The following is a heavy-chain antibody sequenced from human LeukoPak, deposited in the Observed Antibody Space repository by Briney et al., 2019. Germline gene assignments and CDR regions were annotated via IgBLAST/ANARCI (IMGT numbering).Heavy chain of an antibody. CDR3: ARDGSGSYYKFDY. CDR2: ISSSGSTI. J-gene: IGHJ4*02. V-gene: IGHV3-11*04. CDR1: RFTFSDYY. D-gene: IGHD3-10*01. Sequence: GGSLRLSCAASRFTFSDYYMSWIRQAPGKGLEWVSYISSSGSTIYYADSVKGRFTISRDNSKNTLYLQMNSLRAEDTAVYYCARDGSGSYYKFDYWGQGTLVTVSS.